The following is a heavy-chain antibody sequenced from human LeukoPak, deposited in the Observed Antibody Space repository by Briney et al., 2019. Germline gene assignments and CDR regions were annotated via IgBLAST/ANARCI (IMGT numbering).Heavy chain of an antibody. CDR1: GGSISSSSYY. J-gene: IGHJ6*03. CDR2: IYYSGST. V-gene: IGHV4-39*01. Sequence: SETLSLTCTVSGGSISSSSYYWGWIRQPPGKGLEWIGSIYYSGSTYYNPSLKSRVTISVDTSKNQFSLKLSSATAADTAVYYCARSLVGYYYYMDVWGKGTTVTVSS. D-gene: IGHD1-26*01. CDR3: ARSLVGYYYYMDV.